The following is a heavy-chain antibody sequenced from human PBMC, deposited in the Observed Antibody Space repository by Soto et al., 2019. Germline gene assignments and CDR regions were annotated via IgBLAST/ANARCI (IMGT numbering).Heavy chain of an antibody. D-gene: IGHD2-15*01. CDR3: AKAWVVAEGMDV. V-gene: IGHV3-30*18. J-gene: IGHJ6*02. Sequence: GGSLRLSCAASGFTFSSYGMHWVRQAPGKGLEWVAVISYDGSNKYYADSVKGRFTISRDNSKNTLYLQMNSLRAEDTAVYYCAKAWVVAEGMDVWGQGTTVTVSS. CDR2: ISYDGSNK. CDR1: GFTFSSYG.